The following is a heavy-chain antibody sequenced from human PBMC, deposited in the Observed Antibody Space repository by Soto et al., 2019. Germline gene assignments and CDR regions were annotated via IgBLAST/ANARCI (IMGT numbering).Heavy chain of an antibody. CDR1: GDSVSSNSAA. J-gene: IGHJ6*02. CDR2: TYYRSKWYN. CDR3: ARLSRITIFGAVYYYYGMDV. D-gene: IGHD3-3*01. Sequence: SQTLSLTCAISGDSVSSNSAAWNWIRQSPSRGLEWLGRTYYRSKWYNDYAVSVKSRITINPDTSKNQFSLQLNSVTPEDTAVYYCARLSRITIFGAVYYYYGMDVWGQGTTVTVSS. V-gene: IGHV6-1*01.